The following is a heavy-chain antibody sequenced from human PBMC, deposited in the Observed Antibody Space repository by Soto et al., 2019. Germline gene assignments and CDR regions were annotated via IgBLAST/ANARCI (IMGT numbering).Heavy chain of an antibody. D-gene: IGHD4-17*01. J-gene: IGHJ4*02. CDR3: ARGSAVTTVTTLSGFYVDY. Sequence: QVQLQQWGAGLLKPSETLSLTCAVYGGSLSGCYSSWSRQPPGQGLGWMGEINHSGSTNYNPCLTSGVTIPVDTSKNQFSLKLSSVTAADTAVYYCARGSAVTTVTTLSGFYVDYWGQGTLVTVSS. CDR1: GGSLSGCY. V-gene: IGHV4-34*01. CDR2: INHSGST.